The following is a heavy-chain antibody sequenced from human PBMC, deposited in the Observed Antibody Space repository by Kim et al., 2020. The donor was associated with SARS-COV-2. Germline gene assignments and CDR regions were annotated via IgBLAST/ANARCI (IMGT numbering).Heavy chain of an antibody. D-gene: IGHD3-10*01. J-gene: IGHJ3*02. V-gene: IGHV3-33*06. CDR2: IWYDGSNK. CDR1: GFTFSSYG. CDR3: AKHYGSGSRPAAFDI. Sequence: GGSLRLSCAASGFTFSSYGMHWVRQAPGKGLEWVAVIWYDGSNKYYADSVKGRFTISRDNSKKTLYLQMNSLRAEDTAVYYCAKHYGSGSRPAAFDIWGQGTMVTVSS.